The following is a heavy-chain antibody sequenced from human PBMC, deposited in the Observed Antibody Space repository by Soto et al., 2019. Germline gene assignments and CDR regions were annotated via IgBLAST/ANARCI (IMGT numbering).Heavy chain of an antibody. Sequence: QVLLVQSGAEVKKPGASVKVSCKASGYTFTTYGISWVRQAPGQGLEWMGWISGYNGNTTYPQKVQGRVTMTTDISTRTAYMELSSLRAADTAVYYCARDSGYCSGGSCYPTTFDSWGQGTQVTVSS. V-gene: IGHV1-18*01. CDR2: ISGYNGNT. CDR1: GYTFTTYG. D-gene: IGHD2-15*01. CDR3: ARDSGYCSGGSCYPTTFDS. J-gene: IGHJ4*02.